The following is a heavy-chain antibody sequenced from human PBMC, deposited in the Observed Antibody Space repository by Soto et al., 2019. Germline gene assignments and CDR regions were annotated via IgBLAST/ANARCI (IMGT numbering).Heavy chain of an antibody. D-gene: IGHD3-16*01. CDR3: AKDHGGHVLPLWRYEHYLDF. Sequence: LRLSCAASGFTFSSYGMHWVRQAPGKGLEWVAVISYDGSNKYYADSVKGRFTISRDNSKNTLYLQMNSLRAEDTAVYYCAKDHGGHVLPLWRYEHYLDFCGPALLVTVSS. V-gene: IGHV3-30*18. J-gene: IGHJ4*02. CDR2: ISYDGSNK. CDR1: GFTFSSYG.